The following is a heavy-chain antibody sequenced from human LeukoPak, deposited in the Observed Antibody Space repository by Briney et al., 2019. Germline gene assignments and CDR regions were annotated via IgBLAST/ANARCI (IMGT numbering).Heavy chain of an antibody. Sequence: GASVKVSCKASGGTFSSYAISWVRQAPGQGLEWMGGIIPIFGTANYAQKFQGRVTITADKSTSTAYMELSSLRSEDTAVYYCARDSWGGQWLGKNISGTYYYYMDVWGKGTTVTVSS. J-gene: IGHJ6*03. D-gene: IGHD6-19*01. CDR3: ARDSWGGQWLGKNISGTYYYYMDV. CDR2: IIPIFGTA. V-gene: IGHV1-69*06. CDR1: GGTFSSYA.